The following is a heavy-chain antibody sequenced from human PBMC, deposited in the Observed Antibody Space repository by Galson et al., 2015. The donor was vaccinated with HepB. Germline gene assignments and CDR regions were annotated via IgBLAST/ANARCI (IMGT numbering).Heavy chain of an antibody. Sequence: SVKVSCKASGYSFTSFAIHWVRQAPGQGLEWMGWVNPGNGQTKYSQKFQGRISITRDTSATTAYMELSSLRAEDTAVYYRARDSGVGVITAFDYWGQGNLVTVYS. J-gene: IGHJ4*02. CDR3: ARDSGVGVITAFDY. V-gene: IGHV1-3*01. D-gene: IGHD3-10*01. CDR1: GYSFTSFA. CDR2: VNPGNGQT.